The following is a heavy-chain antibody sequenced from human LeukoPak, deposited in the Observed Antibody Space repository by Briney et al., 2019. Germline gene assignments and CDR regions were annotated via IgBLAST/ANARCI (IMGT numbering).Heavy chain of an antibody. J-gene: IGHJ3*02. Sequence: SQTLSLTCTVSGGSISSGSYYWSWIRQPAGKGLEWIGRIYTSGSTNYNPSLKSRVTISVDTSKNQFSLKLSSVTAADTAVYYCARENDPVVPAAQDAFDIWGQGTMVTVSS. CDR3: ARENDPVVPAAQDAFDI. D-gene: IGHD2-2*01. CDR1: GGSISSGSYY. V-gene: IGHV4-61*02. CDR2: IYTSGST.